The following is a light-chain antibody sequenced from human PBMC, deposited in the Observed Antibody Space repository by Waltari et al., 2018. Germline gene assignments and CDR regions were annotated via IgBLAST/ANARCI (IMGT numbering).Light chain of an antibody. CDR3: RSYGVTYAA. CDR1: SSDVGGYNY. V-gene: IGLV2-11*01. Sequence: QSALTQPRSVSGSPGQSVTISCTGTSSDVGGYNYVSWYQQHPGKAPKLMIYDVSKRPSGVPERFSGSKSGNTASLTISGLQAEDEADYYCRSYGVTYAAFGGGTNLTVL. J-gene: IGLJ2*01. CDR2: DVS.